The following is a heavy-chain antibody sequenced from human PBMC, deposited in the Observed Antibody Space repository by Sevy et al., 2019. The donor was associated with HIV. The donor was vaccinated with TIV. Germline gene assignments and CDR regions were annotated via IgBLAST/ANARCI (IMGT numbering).Heavy chain of an antibody. J-gene: IGHJ4*02. V-gene: IGHV1-24*01. D-gene: IGHD3-22*01. Sequence: ASVNVSCKVSGYTLTELSVHCVRQAPGKGLEWMATFDPEDDEKIYAQKFQGRVTMTEDTSTDTAYMELSSLRSEDTAVYYCATTKDYYDSSGYPFDYWGQGTLVTVSS. CDR1: GYTLTELS. CDR3: ATTKDYYDSSGYPFDY. CDR2: FDPEDDEK.